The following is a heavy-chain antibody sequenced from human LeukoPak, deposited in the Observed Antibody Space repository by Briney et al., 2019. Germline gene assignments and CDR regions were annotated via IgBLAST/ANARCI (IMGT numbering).Heavy chain of an antibody. CDR3: ARHGTTGTNLNWFDP. CDR2: IYYSGST. Sequence: SETLSLTCTVSGGSISSYYWSWIRQPPGKGLDSIGYIYYSGSTNYNPSLKSRVTISVDTSKNQFSLKVSSVTAADTAVYYCARHGTTGTNLNWFDPWGQGTLVTVSS. D-gene: IGHD1-1*01. J-gene: IGHJ5*02. CDR1: GGSISSYY. V-gene: IGHV4-59*01.